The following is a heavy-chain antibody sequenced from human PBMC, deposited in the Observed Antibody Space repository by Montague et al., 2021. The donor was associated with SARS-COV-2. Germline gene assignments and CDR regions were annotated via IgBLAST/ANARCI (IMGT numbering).Heavy chain of an antibody. V-gene: IGHV4-59*08. CDR1: GGSISSYH. Sequence: SETLSLTCTVSGGSISSYHWSWIRQPPGKGLEWIGYIYYNGSTNYNPSLKSRVTISVDTSNNQFSLKLTSVTAADAAVYYCARLGAGENYYRSYYYALDVWGQGTTVTVSS. CDR3: ARLGAGENYYRSYYYALDV. J-gene: IGHJ6*02. CDR2: IYYNGST. D-gene: IGHD1-26*01.